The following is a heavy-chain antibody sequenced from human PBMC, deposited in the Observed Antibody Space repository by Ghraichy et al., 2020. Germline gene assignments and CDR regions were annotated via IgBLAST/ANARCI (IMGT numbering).Heavy chain of an antibody. V-gene: IGHV4-34*01. CDR2: INHSGST. D-gene: IGHD3-22*01. CDR3: ARGYDSSGYYYYYYGMDV. CDR1: GGSFSGYY. Sequence: SETLSLTCAVYGGSFSGYYWSWIRQPPGKGLEWIGEINHSGSTNYNPSLKSRVTISVDTSKNQFSLKLSSVTAADTAVYYCARGYDSSGYYYYYYGMDVWGQGTTVTVSS. J-gene: IGHJ6*02.